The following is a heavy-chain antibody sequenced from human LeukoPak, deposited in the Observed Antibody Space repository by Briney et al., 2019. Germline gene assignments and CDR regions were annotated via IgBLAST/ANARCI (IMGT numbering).Heavy chain of an antibody. Sequence: PSETLSLTCTVSGYSISSGYYWSWIRQPPGKGLEWIGEINHSGSTNYNPSLKSRVTISVDTSKNQFSLKLSSVTAADTAVYYCARQEMATMFLFDYWGQGTLVTVSS. V-gene: IGHV4-38-2*02. CDR2: INHSGST. CDR3: ARQEMATMFLFDY. D-gene: IGHD5-24*01. CDR1: GYSISSGYY. J-gene: IGHJ4*02.